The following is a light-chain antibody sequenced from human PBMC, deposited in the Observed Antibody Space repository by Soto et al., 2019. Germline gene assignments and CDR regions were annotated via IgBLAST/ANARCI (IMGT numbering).Light chain of an antibody. V-gene: IGLV1-40*01. J-gene: IGLJ1*01. Sequence: QSVLTQPPSVSGAPGQRVTISCTGSSSNIGPGYDVHWYQQLPGTAPKLLIYSNTNRPSGVPDRSSGSRSGTSASLAITGLQAEDEADYYCQSYDSSLSGSVFGNGTKVTVL. CDR1: SSNIGPGYD. CDR2: SNT. CDR3: QSYDSSLSGSV.